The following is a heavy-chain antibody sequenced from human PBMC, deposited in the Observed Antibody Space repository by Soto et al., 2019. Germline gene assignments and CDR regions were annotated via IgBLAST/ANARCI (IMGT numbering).Heavy chain of an antibody. V-gene: IGHV5-51*01. Sequence: GESLKISCNGSGYSFTSYWIAWVRQMPGKGLEWMGIIYPGDSDTRYSPSFQGQVTISADKSISTAYLQWSSLKASDTAMYYCARHSISWYGAGLYCDGMDVWGRGTTVTVSS. J-gene: IGHJ6*02. D-gene: IGHD6-13*01. CDR1: GYSFTSYW. CDR2: IYPGDSDT. CDR3: ARHSISWYGAGLYCDGMDV.